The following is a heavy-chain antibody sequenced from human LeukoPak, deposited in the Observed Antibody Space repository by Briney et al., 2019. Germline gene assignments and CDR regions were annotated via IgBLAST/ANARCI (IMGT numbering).Heavy chain of an antibody. CDR2: INHSGST. Sequence: SETLSFTCAGYGGSFSGYYWSWIRQPPGKGLEWIGEINHSGSTNYNPSLKSRVTISVDTSKNQFSLKLSSVTAADTAVYYCARTDSSGWSIYFDYWGQGTLVTVSS. CDR1: GGSFSGYY. J-gene: IGHJ4*02. V-gene: IGHV4-34*01. CDR3: ARTDSSGWSIYFDY. D-gene: IGHD6-19*01.